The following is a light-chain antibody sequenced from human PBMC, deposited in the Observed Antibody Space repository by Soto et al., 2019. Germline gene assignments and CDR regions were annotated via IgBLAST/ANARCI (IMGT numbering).Light chain of an antibody. V-gene: IGKV1-9*01. J-gene: IGKJ5*01. Sequence: DIQLTQSPSFLSASVGDRVTITCRASQGISSYLAWYQQKPGKAPKLLIYAASTLQRGVPSRFSGSGSGTEFTLTISSLQPEDFATYYCQQLNSFPITFGQGTRLDIK. CDR3: QQLNSFPIT. CDR1: QGISSY. CDR2: AAS.